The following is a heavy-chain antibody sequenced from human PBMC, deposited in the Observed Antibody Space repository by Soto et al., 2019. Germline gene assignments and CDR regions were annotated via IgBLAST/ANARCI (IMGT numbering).Heavy chain of an antibody. CDR2: ISHDGNNK. Sequence: QVQLVESAGGVVQPGRSLRLSCAASGFTFNRHPLHWVRQAPGKGLEWVAVISHDGNNKYYADSVKGRFTISRDNSMNMLYLQMHGLRTEDTAIFYCARASGHIYATLHGPFDHWGQGALVTVSS. J-gene: IGHJ4*02. V-gene: IGHV3-30-3*01. CDR3: ARASGHIYATLHGPFDH. CDR1: GFTFNRHP. D-gene: IGHD2-8*01.